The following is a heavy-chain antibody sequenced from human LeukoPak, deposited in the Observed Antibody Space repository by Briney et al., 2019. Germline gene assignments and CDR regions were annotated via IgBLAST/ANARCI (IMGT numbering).Heavy chain of an antibody. V-gene: IGHV3-23*01. D-gene: IGHD5-12*01. CDR3: ARGGYNYFDN. Sequence: GGSLRLSCAASGFTFSSYAMSWVRQAPGKGLEWVSGISGSGVNTYYADSVKGRFTISRDNSKNTMYLQMNSLRAEDTAVYYCARGGYNYFDNWGQGTLVTVSS. J-gene: IGHJ4*02. CDR1: GFTFSSYA. CDR2: ISGSGVNT.